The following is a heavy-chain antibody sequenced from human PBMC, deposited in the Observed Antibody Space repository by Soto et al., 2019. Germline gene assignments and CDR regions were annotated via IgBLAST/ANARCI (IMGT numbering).Heavy chain of an antibody. CDR3: ASLAEYSSGWYFLGTYGMDV. CDR2: ITYGGSNK. J-gene: IGHJ6*02. V-gene: IGHV3-30*03. Sequence: PGGSLRLSCAASGFTFSSYGINWVRQAPGKGLEWVSGITYGGSNKYYADSVKGRFTISRDNSKNTLYLQMNSLRAEDTAAYYCASLAEYSSGWYFLGTYGMDVWGQGTTVTVS. CDR1: GFTFSSYG. D-gene: IGHD6-19*01.